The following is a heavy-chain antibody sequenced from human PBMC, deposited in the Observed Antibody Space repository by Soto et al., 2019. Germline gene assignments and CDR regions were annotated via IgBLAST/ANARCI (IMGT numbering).Heavy chain of an antibody. D-gene: IGHD4-4*01. CDR1: GFTFDDYA. Sequence: PGGSLRLSCAASGFTFDDYAMHWVRQAPGKGLEWVSGISWNSGSIGYADSVKGRFTISRDNAKNSLYLQMNSLRPEDTALYYCVKDMGMKYDYTNYFHYWGQGTLVTVSS. CDR3: VKDMGMKYDYTNYFHY. J-gene: IGHJ4*02. V-gene: IGHV3-9*01. CDR2: ISWNSGSI.